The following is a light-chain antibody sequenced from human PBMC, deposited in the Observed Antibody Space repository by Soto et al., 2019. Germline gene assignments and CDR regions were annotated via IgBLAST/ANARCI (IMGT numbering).Light chain of an antibody. CDR3: QQYGSSPRT. CDR1: QSVSTI. J-gene: IGKJ1*01. CDR2: GAS. Sequence: EIVMTQSPATLSVSPGEIPTLSCRASQSVSTILAWYQQKPGQAPRLVIYGASSRATGIPDRFSGSGSGTDFTLTISRLEPEDFAVYYCQQYGSSPRTFGQGTNVAI. V-gene: IGKV3-20*01.